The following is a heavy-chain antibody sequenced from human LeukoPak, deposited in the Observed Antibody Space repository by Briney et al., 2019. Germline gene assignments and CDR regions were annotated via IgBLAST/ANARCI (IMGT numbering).Heavy chain of an antibody. J-gene: IGHJ4*02. V-gene: IGHV3-30-3*01. CDR3: AKDVGYYYDSNTYGGVY. Sequence: PGGSLRLSCAASGFTFSSYAMHWVRQAPGKGLEWVAVISYDGSDKYYADSVKGRFTISRDNSKNTLYLQMNSLRAEDTAVYYCAKDVGYYYDSNTYGGVYWGQGTLVTVSS. CDR2: ISYDGSDK. D-gene: IGHD3-22*01. CDR1: GFTFSSYA.